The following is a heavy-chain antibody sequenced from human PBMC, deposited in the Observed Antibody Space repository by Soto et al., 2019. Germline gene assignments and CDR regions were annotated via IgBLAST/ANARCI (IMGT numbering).Heavy chain of an antibody. J-gene: IGHJ6*02. CDR2: MGGAGAR. CDR1: GFTYNSYD. D-gene: IGHD3-10*01. V-gene: IGHV3-13*01. CDR3: TRATFGVGMDL. Sequence: EVQLVESGGGLVQPGGSLRLSCAAFGFTYNSYDMIWVRQVTGKGLEWIASMGGAGAREYSGSVKGRFIISRDNAKNSLYLQMDSLRVADKCVYYCTRATFGVGMDLWGHGTPVTVSS.